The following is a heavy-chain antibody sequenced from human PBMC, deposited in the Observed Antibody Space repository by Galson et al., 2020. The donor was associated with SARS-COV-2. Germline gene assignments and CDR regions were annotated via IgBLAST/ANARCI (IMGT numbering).Heavy chain of an antibody. CDR3: ARVHKTTDVWSCYVGAGIRFDP. J-gene: IGHJ5*02. CDR2: IYTSGTT. Sequence: SETLSLTCTVSGGSISSGTYYWTWIRQPAGKGLEWIGRIYTSGTTNYNPSLKSRVTISVDTSKNQFSLKLSSVTAADTAVYYCARVHKTTDVWSCYVGAGIRFDPWGQGTLVTVSS. D-gene: IGHD3-3*01. V-gene: IGHV4-61*02. CDR1: GGSISSGTYY.